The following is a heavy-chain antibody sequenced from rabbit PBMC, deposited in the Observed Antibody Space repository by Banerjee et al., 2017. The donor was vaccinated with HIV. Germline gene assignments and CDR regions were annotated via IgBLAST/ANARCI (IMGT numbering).Heavy chain of an antibody. CDR2: IDTGGST. D-gene: IGHD6-1*01. V-gene: IGHV1S44*01. J-gene: IGHJ4*01. CDR1: GFDFSSYA. Sequence: QSLEESGGGLVQPEGSLTLTCTASGFDFSSYAMSWVRQAPGEGLEYIGCIDTGGSTYSASCAKGRFFISKTSSTSVILQVTSLAAAAAVAYFCTTGYSCGVIGYGYGSDLWGAGTLVTDS. CDR3: TTGYSCGVIGYGYGSDL.